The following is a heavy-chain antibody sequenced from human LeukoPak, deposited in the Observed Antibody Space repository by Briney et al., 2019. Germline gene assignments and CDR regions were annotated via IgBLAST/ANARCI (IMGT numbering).Heavy chain of an antibody. J-gene: IGHJ6*03. Sequence: EASVKVSCKAPGYTFTSYDINWVRQATGQGLEWMGWMNPNSGNTGYAQKFQGRVTMTRNTSISTAYMELSSLRSEDTAVYYCARVGYSSSWGYYYYYMDVWGKGTTVTVSS. CDR2: MNPNSGNT. CDR1: GYTFTSYD. D-gene: IGHD6-13*01. V-gene: IGHV1-8*01. CDR3: ARVGYSSSWGYYYYYMDV.